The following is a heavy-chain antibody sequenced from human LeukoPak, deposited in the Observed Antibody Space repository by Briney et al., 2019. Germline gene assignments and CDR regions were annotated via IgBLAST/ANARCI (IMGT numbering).Heavy chain of an antibody. CDR2: IIPISGTT. D-gene: IGHD2-15*01. Sequence: SVKVSCKTSGGTFTSYAITWVRQAPGQGLEWMGKIIPISGTTNYAQKFQGRVTFTADESTSTAYMELSSLRSEDTALYYCARELRFGGNWFDPWGQGTLVTVSS. J-gene: IGHJ5*02. CDR3: ARELRFGGNWFDP. V-gene: IGHV1-69*13. CDR1: GGTFTSYA.